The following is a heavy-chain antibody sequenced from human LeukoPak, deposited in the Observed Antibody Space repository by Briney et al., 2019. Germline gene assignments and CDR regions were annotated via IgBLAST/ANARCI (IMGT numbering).Heavy chain of an antibody. Sequence: PGGSLRLSCAASGFTFSNYAMSWVRQAPGKGLEWVSAISGGGSDTNYADFVKGRFTISRDNSKNTLHLQMNSLRAEDTAVYYCAKDHYGGNHYYYGMDVWGQGTTVTVSS. CDR1: GFTFSNYA. CDR3: AKDHYGGNHYYYGMDV. CDR2: ISGGGSDT. V-gene: IGHV3-23*01. J-gene: IGHJ6*02. D-gene: IGHD4/OR15-4a*01.